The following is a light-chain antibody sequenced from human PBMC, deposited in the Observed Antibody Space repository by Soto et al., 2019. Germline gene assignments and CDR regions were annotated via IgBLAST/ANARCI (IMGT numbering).Light chain of an antibody. V-gene: IGLV1-44*01. J-gene: IGLJ1*01. Sequence: QSVLSQPPSASGTPGQRVTISCSGSSSNIGSNTVSWYRQFPGTAPKLLIYFNIQRPSGVPDRFSGSKSGTSASLAISGLQSEDEADYYCAAWDDSLNGYVFGTRTKVTVL. CDR3: AAWDDSLNGYV. CDR2: FNI. CDR1: SSNIGSNT.